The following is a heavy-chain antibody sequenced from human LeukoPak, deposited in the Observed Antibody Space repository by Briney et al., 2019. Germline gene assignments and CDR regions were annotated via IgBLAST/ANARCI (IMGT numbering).Heavy chain of an antibody. CDR2: INPNSGGT. V-gene: IGHV1-2*02. Sequence: ASVEVSCKASGYTFTGYYMRWVRQAPGQGLEWMGWINPNSGGTNYAQKFQGRVTMTRDTSISTAYMELSRLRSDDTAVYYCARDRDSSSPNYFDHWGQGTLVTVSS. J-gene: IGHJ4*02. D-gene: IGHD6-13*01. CDR1: GYTFTGYY. CDR3: ARDRDSSSPNYFDH.